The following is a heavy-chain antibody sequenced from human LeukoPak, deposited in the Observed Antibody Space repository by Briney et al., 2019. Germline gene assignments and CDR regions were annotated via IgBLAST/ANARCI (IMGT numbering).Heavy chain of an antibody. CDR2: IRSKAYGGTT. CDR3: TRGRMYYDILTGYYNVPAFDY. V-gene: IGHV3-49*04. J-gene: IGHJ4*02. D-gene: IGHD3-9*01. CDR1: GFPSGDYA. Sequence: RVLRLSCLASGFPSGDYAMSWVRQAPGKGLEWVGFIRSKAYGGTTEYAASVKGRFTISRDDSKSIAYLQMNSLKTEDTAVYYCTRGRMYYDILTGYYNVPAFDYWGQGTLVTVSS.